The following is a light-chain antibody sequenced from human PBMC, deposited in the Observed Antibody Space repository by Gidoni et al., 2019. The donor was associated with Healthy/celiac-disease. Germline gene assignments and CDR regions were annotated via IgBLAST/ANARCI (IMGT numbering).Light chain of an antibody. J-gene: IGKJ4*01. CDR2: LGS. Sequence: DIVTPQSPLSLPVTPGEPASIPCRSSQSLLHSNGYNYLDWYLQKPGQSPQLLIYLGSNRASGVPDRFSGSGSGTDFTLKISRVEAEDVGVYYCMQALQTPLTFGGGTKVEIK. V-gene: IGKV2-28*01. CDR1: QSLLHSNGYNY. CDR3: MQALQTPLT.